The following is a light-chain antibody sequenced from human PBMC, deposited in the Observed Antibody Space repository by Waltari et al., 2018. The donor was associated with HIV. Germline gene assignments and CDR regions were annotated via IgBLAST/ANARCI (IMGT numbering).Light chain of an antibody. Sequence: DIQMTQSPSSLSASVGDRVTITCRASQNIRNYLNWYQQKPGKAPKLLIYAASSLESGVPSRFSGGRSTTDFRLTKGSRQPEDVATDNCQQSYSTLRTFGQGTSVEIK. V-gene: IGKV1-39*01. J-gene: IGKJ1*01. CDR2: AAS. CDR3: QQSYSTLRT. CDR1: QNIRNY.